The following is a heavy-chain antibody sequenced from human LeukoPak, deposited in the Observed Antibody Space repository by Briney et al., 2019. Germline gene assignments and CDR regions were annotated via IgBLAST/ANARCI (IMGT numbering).Heavy chain of an antibody. V-gene: IGHV4-39*02. D-gene: IGHD5-18*01. CDR1: GGSISSSSAY. J-gene: IGHJ6*02. Sequence: SETLSLTCTVSGGSISSSSAYWGWIRQPPGKGLEWIGSIYYSKNTYYNPSLKSRVTISADTSKNQFSLTLGSVTAADTAVYYCARERGLPYYYYGMDVWGQGTTVTVSS. CDR2: IYYSKNT. CDR3: ARERGLPYYYYGMDV.